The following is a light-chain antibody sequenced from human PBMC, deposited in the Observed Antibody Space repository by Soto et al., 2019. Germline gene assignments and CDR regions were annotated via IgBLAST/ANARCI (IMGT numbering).Light chain of an antibody. Sequence: IQMTQSPSSLSASVGDRVTITCRTSQSVSIYVNWYQQKPGKAPKLLIYDASNLETGVPSRFSGSGSGTDFTFTISSLQPEDIATYYCQQYDNLPWTFGQGTRWIS. CDR2: DAS. J-gene: IGKJ1*01. CDR1: QSVSIY. V-gene: IGKV1-33*01. CDR3: QQYDNLPWT.